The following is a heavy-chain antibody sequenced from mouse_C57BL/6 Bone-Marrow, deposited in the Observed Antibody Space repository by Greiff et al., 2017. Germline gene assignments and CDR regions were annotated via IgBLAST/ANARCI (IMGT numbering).Heavy chain of an antibody. CDR3: ARSLDYYGSRGC. D-gene: IGHD1-1*01. Sequence: QVQLKESGPELVKPGASVKISCKASGYAFSSSWMNWVKQRPGKGLEWIGRIYPGDGDTNYNGKFKGKATLTADKSSSTAYMQLSSLTSEDSAVYFCARSLDYYGSRGCWGEGTPPIVSS. J-gene: IGHJ2*01. CDR1: GYAFSSSW. CDR2: IYPGDGDT. V-gene: IGHV1-82*01.